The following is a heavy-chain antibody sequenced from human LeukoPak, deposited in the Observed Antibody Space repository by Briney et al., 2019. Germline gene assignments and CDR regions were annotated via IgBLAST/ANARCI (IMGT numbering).Heavy chain of an antibody. J-gene: IGHJ4*02. V-gene: IGHV3-23*01. CDR3: AKGPWDIVVVPAAPFDY. CDR1: GFTFSSYA. CDR2: ISGSGGST. Sequence: GGSLRLSCAASGFTFSSYAMSWVRQAPGKGLEWVSAISGSGGSTYYADSVKGRFTISRDNSKNTLYLQMNSLRAEDTAVHYCAKGPWDIVVVPAAPFDYWGQGTLVTVSS. D-gene: IGHD2-2*01.